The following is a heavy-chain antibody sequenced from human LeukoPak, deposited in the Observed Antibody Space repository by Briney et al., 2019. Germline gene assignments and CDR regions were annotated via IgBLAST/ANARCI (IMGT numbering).Heavy chain of an antibody. V-gene: IGHV4-59*08. D-gene: IGHD1-26*01. CDR1: GGSISSYY. CDR3: ARAQVGIVGATEFAY. Sequence: SETLSLTCTVSGGSISSYYWTWIRQPPGKGLEWIGYIYYSGSTKYNPSLKSRATISVDTSKNQFSLRLSSVTAADTAVYYCARAQVGIVGATEFAYWGEGTLVTVSS. J-gene: IGHJ4*02. CDR2: IYYSGST.